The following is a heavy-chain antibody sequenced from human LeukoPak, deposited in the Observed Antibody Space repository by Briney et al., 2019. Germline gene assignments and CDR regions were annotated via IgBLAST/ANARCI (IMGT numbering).Heavy chain of an antibody. CDR3: AEVRVGGSGWLLGYYGMDV. V-gene: IGHV4-34*01. CDR1: GGSISSYY. CDR2: INHSGST. Sequence: SETLSLTCTVSGGSISSYYWSWIRQPPGKGLEWIGEINHSGSTNYNPSLKSRVTISVDTSKNQFSLKLSSVTAADTAVYYCAEVRVGGSGWLLGYYGMDVWGQGTTVTVSS. J-gene: IGHJ6*02. D-gene: IGHD6-19*01.